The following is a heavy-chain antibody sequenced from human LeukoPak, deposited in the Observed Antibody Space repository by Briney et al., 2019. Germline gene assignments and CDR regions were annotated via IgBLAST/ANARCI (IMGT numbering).Heavy chain of an antibody. CDR3: ARRAGGGNYPFDS. CDR1: GGPFSDYY. D-gene: IGHD4-23*01. J-gene: IGHJ4*02. V-gene: IGHV4-34*01. Sequence: TSETLSLTCAVYGGPFSDYYWGWIRQPPGKGLEWIVSFYYGGTTHYNPSLRSRVAISVDTSKNQFSLRLSSVTAADTAVYYCARRAGGGNYPFDSWGQGTLVTVSS. CDR2: FYYGGTT.